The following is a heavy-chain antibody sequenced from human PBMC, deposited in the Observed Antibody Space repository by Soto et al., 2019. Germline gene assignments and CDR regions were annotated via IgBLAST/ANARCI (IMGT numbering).Heavy chain of an antibody. V-gene: IGHV4-31*03. CDR2: IYYSGST. CDR3: ARGYDYDSGDYLSDY. Sequence: SETLSLTCSVSGGSVSSNIYYWTWIRQHPGKGPEWIGHIYYSGSTYYNPSLKSRVTISLDMSKNQFSLKLTSVSAADTAVYYCARGYDYDSGDYLSDYWGQETMGTVSS. D-gene: IGHD3-22*01. J-gene: IGHJ4*02. CDR1: GGSVSSNIYY.